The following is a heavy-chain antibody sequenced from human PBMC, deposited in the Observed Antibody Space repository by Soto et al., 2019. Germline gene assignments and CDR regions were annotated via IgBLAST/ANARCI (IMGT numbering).Heavy chain of an antibody. CDR1: GDTLSRHG. V-gene: IGHV1-69*13. Sequence: SVKGSCKASGDTLSRHGISWVRQAPGQGLEWMGGIIPIFHITNYEQKFQGRLMITADESTRTAYMELTRLGSDDSAVYFCVRVILGSIPLNYDMDFCGQGSAVTVS. D-gene: IGHD2-21*01. J-gene: IGHJ6*02. CDR3: VRVILGSIPLNYDMDF. CDR2: IIPIFHIT.